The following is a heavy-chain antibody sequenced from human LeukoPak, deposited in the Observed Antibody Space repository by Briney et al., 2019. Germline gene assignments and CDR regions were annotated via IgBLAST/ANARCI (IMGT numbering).Heavy chain of an antibody. J-gene: IGHJ4*02. CDR1: GFTFTNFA. CDR3: AKVRTGHYFDY. CDR2: MSGVGVST. V-gene: IGHV3-23*01. Sequence: GGSLRLSCTASGFTFTNFAMSWVRQAPGKGLEWVSSMSGVGVSTHYADSVKGRFTISRDNSKNTLYLQMHSLRAEDTAVYYCAKVRTGHYFDYWGQGTLVTVSS. D-gene: IGHD3/OR15-3a*01.